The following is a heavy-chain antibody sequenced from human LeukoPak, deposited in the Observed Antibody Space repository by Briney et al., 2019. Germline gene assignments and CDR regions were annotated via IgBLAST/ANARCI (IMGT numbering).Heavy chain of an antibody. Sequence: GGSLSLSCAASGFTFSSYSMNWVRQAPGKGLEWVSSISSSSSYIYYADSVKGRFTISRDNAKNSLYLQMNILRAEDTAVYYCARTRGGYSLFDPWGQGTLVTVSS. CDR2: ISSSSSYI. CDR3: ARTRGGYSLFDP. D-gene: IGHD1-26*01. V-gene: IGHV3-21*01. J-gene: IGHJ5*02. CDR1: GFTFSSYS.